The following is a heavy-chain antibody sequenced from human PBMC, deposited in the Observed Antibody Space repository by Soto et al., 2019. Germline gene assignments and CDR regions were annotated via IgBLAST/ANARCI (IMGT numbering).Heavy chain of an antibody. J-gene: IGHJ6*03. Sequence: QVQLQESGPGLVKPSETLSLTCTVSGASISSYYWSWIRQPPGKVLEWIGYIYYSGSTNYNPSLKSRVTISVDTSKNQFSLQLSSVTAADTAVYYCARHRGASSSFSVGYYYYYYMDVWVKGTTVTVSS. CDR2: IYYSGST. CDR3: ARHRGASSSFSVGYYYYYYMDV. D-gene: IGHD6-13*01. CDR1: GASISSYY. V-gene: IGHV4-59*08.